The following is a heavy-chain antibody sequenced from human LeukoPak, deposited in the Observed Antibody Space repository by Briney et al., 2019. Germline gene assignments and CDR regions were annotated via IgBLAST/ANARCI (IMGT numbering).Heavy chain of an antibody. V-gene: IGHV4-59*01. D-gene: IGHD3-10*01. CDR3: ARDVAYGAFDY. Sequence: SETLSLTCTVSGGSISSYYWSWIRLPPGKGLEWIGYIYYSGSTNYNPSLKSRVTISVDTSKNQFSLKLSSVTAADTAVYYCARDVAYGAFDYWGQGTLVTVSS. CDR1: GGSISSYY. J-gene: IGHJ4*02. CDR2: IYYSGST.